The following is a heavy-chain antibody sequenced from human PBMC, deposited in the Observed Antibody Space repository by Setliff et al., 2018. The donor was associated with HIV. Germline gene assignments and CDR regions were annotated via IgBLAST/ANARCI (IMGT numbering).Heavy chain of an antibody. CDR1: DASINSNNYY. D-gene: IGHD2-15*01. CDR3: SRLTRSSSNSYKGRFDP. V-gene: IGHV4-39*01. J-gene: IGHJ5*02. CDR2: IYYSGTA. Sequence: SETLSLTCSISDASINSNNYYWVWIRQTPGKGLEWIGSIYYSGTAYYNPSLKSRLIISVDTSKNQFSLNLSSMSAADTAVYFCSRLTRSSSNSYKGRFDPWGQGTLVNRLL.